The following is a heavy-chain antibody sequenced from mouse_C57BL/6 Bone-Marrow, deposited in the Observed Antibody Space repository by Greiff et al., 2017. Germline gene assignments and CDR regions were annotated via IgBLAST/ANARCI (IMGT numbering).Heavy chain of an antibody. D-gene: IGHD2-3*01. CDR3: ARSEIYDGYSWYFDV. Sequence: VQLQQSGPELVKPGASVKISCKASGYTFTDYYMNWVKQSHGKSLEWIGDINPNNGGTSYNQKFKGKATLTVDKSSSTAYMERRSLTSEDSAVYYCARSEIYDGYSWYFDVWGTGTTVTVSS. CDR2: INPNNGGT. V-gene: IGHV1-26*01. J-gene: IGHJ1*03. CDR1: GYTFTDYY.